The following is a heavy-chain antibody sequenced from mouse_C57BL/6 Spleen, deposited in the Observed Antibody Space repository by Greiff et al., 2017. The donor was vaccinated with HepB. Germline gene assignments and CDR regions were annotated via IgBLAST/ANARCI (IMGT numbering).Heavy chain of an antibody. CDR3: ARATVVGGVAY. J-gene: IGHJ3*01. CDR2: IDPSDSYT. CDR1: GYTFTSYW. V-gene: IGHV1-59*01. Sequence: QVQLQQSGAELVRPGTSVKLSCKASGYTFTSYWMHWVKQRPGQGLEWIGVIDPSDSYTNYNQKFKGKATLTVDTSSSTAYMQLSSLTSEDSAVYYCARATVVGGVAYWGQGTLVTVSA. D-gene: IGHD1-1*01.